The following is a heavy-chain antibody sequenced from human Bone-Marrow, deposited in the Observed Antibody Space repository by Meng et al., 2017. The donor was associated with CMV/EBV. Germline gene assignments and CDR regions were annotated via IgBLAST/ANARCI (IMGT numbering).Heavy chain of an antibody. V-gene: IGHV3-21*01. D-gene: IGHD3-22*01. J-gene: IGHJ4*02. CDR1: GFTFSSYN. CDR2: IDISSSYI. Sequence: GESLKISCAASGFTFSSYNMNWVRQAPGKGLEWVSSIDISSSYIYYVDSVKGRFTISRDNAKNSLYLQMNSLRAEDTAVYYCARDDSSGYHYWGQGTLVTVSS. CDR3: ARDDSSGYHY.